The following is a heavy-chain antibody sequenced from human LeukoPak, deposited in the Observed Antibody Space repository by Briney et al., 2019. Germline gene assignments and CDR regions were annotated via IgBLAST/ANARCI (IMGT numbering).Heavy chain of an antibody. CDR1: GFTFSSYG. J-gene: IGHJ4*02. CDR2: ISYDGSNK. Sequence: GRSLRLSCAASGFTFSSYGMHWVRQAPGKGLEWVAVISYDGSNKYYADSVKGRFTISRDNSKNTLYLQMNSLRAEDTAVYYCARDQYSYAHAAHWGQGTPVTVSS. CDR3: ARDQYSYAHAAH. D-gene: IGHD5-18*01. V-gene: IGHV3-30*03.